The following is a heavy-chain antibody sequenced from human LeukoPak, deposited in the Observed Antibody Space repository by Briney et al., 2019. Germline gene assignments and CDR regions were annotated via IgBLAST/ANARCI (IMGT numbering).Heavy chain of an antibody. D-gene: IGHD2-21*02. CDR3: AKVRCGGDCYSTHDAFDI. V-gene: IGHV3-23*01. CDR1: GSTFSSYA. Sequence: PGGSLRLSCAASGSTFSSYAMSWVRQAPGKGLEWVSAISGSGTGTYYVDSVKGRFTISRDISKNTLYLQMNSLRAEDTAVYYCAKVRCGGDCYSTHDAFDIWGQGTMVTVSS. J-gene: IGHJ3*02. CDR2: ISGSGTGT.